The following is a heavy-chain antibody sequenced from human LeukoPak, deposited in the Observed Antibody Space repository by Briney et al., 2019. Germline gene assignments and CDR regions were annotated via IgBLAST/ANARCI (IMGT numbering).Heavy chain of an antibody. V-gene: IGHV1-69*04. CDR1: GDTFSSYA. CDR3: AREACREVGLMWPRLGGQDCRYDH. Sequence: ASVKVSCKASGDTFSSYAINWVRQAPRQGPEWMGRITPFLGIANYPQKFQGRVTITADESTTTVYMVLSSLRSEDTAVYYCAREACREVGLMWPRLGGQDCRYDHWGQGTLVTVSS. J-gene: IGHJ4*02. D-gene: IGHD3-16*01. CDR2: ITPFLGIA.